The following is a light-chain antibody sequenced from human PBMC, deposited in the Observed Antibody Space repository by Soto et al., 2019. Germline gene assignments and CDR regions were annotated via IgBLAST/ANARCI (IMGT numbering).Light chain of an antibody. J-gene: IGKJ4*01. CDR2: DAS. CDR3: QQHNSFSLT. V-gene: IGKV1-5*01. Sequence: IQMTQSPSSLSASVGDRDTITCRASHSISSWLAWYQQKPGKAPRLLIYDASSLESGVPSRFRGSGSGTEFTLTISSLQHDDFATYYCQQHNSFSLTFGGGTKVDIK. CDR1: HSISSW.